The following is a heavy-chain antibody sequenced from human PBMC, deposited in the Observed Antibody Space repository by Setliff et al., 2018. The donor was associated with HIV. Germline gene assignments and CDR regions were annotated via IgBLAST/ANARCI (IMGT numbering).Heavy chain of an antibody. V-gene: IGHV1-3*01. CDR1: GYTFTTYA. D-gene: IGHD3-9*01. J-gene: IGHJ4*02. CDR3: TTDPPFDWLLYPPFDY. CDR2: INAGNGDT. Sequence: ASVKVSCKASGYTFTTYAIHWVRQAPGQRLEWMGWINAGNGDTKYSQKFQGRFTITRDTSASTAYMELSSLKTEDTAVYYCTTDPPFDWLLYPPFDYWGQGTLVTVSS.